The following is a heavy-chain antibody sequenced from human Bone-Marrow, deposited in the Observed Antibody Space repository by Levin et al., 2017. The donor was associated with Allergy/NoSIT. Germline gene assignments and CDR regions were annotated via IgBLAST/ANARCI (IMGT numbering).Heavy chain of an antibody. V-gene: IGHV1-46*01. Sequence: ASVKVSCKASGYTFTSYYMHWVRQAPGQGLEWMGIINPSGGSTSYAQKFQGRVTMTRDTSTSTVYMELSSLRSEDTAVYYCARDFGGYSSSWSRTYYFDYWGQGTLVTVSS. J-gene: IGHJ4*02. CDR2: INPSGGST. CDR3: ARDFGGYSSSWSRTYYFDY. CDR1: GYTFTSYY. D-gene: IGHD6-13*01.